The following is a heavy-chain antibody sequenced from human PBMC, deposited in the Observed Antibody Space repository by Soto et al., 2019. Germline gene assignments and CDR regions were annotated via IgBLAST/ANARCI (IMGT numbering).Heavy chain of an antibody. V-gene: IGHV3-21*01. J-gene: IGHJ3*02. Sequence: EVQLVESGGGQVKPGGSLRLSCAASGFSFSTYSMNWVRQAPGKWLEWVSSIHSSSRYIYYADSVKGRFTISRDNAKNSLFLQMSSLRAEDTAVYYCARGSQNFWMREDAFDIWGQGTMVSVSS. D-gene: IGHD3-3*01. CDR2: IHSSSRYI. CDR1: GFSFSTYS. CDR3: ARGSQNFWMREDAFDI.